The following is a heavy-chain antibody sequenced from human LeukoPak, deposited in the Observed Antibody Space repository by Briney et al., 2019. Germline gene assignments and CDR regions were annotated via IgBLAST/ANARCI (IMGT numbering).Heavy chain of an antibody. CDR1: GGSSSGYY. V-gene: IGHV4-34*01. Sequence: PSETLSLTCAVSGGSSSGYYWSWIRHPPGKGMEWIGEINHSGSTNYNPSLKSRVTISVDTSKNQFSLKLSSVTAADTAVYYCAREARYYYDSSGYYSNWFDPWGQGTLVTVSS. CDR3: AREARYYYDSSGYYSNWFDP. CDR2: INHSGST. J-gene: IGHJ5*02. D-gene: IGHD3-22*01.